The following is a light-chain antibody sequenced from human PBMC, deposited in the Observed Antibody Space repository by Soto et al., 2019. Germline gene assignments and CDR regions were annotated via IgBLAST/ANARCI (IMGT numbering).Light chain of an antibody. J-gene: IGKJ3*01. CDR3: QQYGSSPFT. V-gene: IGKV3-20*01. CDR2: GAS. Sequence: EIVLTQSPGTLSLSPGERATLSCRASQSVSSSYLAWYQQKPGQAPRLLIYGASSRATGIPDRFSGSWSGTDFTLTISRLEPEDFAVYYCQQYGSSPFTFGSGTKVDIK. CDR1: QSVSSSY.